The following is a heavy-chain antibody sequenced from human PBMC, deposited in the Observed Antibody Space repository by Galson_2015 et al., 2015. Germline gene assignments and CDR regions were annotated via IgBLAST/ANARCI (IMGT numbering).Heavy chain of an antibody. CDR2: INPNSGGT. CDR1: GYTFTGYY. Sequence: SVKVSCKASGYTFTGYYMHWVRQAPGQGLEWMGLINPNSGGTNYAQKFQGRVTMTRDTSISTAYMELSRLRSDDTAVYYCARDWYNYYYDSSAGEWFDPWGQGTLVTVSS. V-gene: IGHV1-2*06. J-gene: IGHJ5*02. CDR3: ARDWYNYYYDSSAGEWFDP. D-gene: IGHD3-22*01.